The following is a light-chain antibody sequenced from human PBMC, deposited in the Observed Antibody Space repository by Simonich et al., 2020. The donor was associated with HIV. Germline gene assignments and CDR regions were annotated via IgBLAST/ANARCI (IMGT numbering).Light chain of an antibody. J-gene: IGLJ3*02. CDR1: SSDVGGYNF. CDR2: AVI. CDR3: SSYTSSSTWV. V-gene: IGLV2-14*03. Sequence: QSALTQPASVSGSPGQSITISCTGTSSDVGGYNFVSGYQQHPGRAPKLIIYAVINRPSGAPNRFSGSKSGNTASLTISGLQAEDEAAYYCSSYTSSSTWVFGGGTKLTVL.